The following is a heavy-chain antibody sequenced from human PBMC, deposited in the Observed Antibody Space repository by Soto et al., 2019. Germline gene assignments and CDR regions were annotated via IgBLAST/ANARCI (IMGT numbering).Heavy chain of an antibody. Sequence: PGGSLRLSCAASGFTFSSYAMSWVRQAPGKGLEWVSAISGSGGSTYYADSVKGRFTISRGNSKNTLYLQMNSLRAEDTAVYYCAKDPNIAAAGTLYYYGMDVWGQGTTVTVSS. CDR2: ISGSGGST. CDR1: GFTFSSYA. CDR3: AKDPNIAAAGTLYYYGMDV. J-gene: IGHJ6*02. V-gene: IGHV3-23*01. D-gene: IGHD6-13*01.